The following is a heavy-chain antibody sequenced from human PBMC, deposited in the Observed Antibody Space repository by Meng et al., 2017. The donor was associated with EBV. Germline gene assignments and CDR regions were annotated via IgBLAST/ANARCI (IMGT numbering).Heavy chain of an antibody. CDR2: IYWDDDK. Sequence: TLKASGPTLANPKQTLTLTCTFSGFSLSTSGVGVGWIRQPPGKALEWLALIYWDDDKRYSPSLKSRLTITKDTSKNQVVLTMTNMDPVDTATYYCAHRRDEYSSSWYGWFDPWGQGTLVTVSS. D-gene: IGHD6-13*01. CDR1: GFSLSTSGVG. CDR3: AHRRDEYSSSWYGWFDP. J-gene: IGHJ5*02. V-gene: IGHV2-5*02.